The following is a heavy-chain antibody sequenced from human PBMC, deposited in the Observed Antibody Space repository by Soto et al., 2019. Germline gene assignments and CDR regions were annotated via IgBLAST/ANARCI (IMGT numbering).Heavy chain of an antibody. CDR3: ARGRYNRNPDAFDI. CDR2: ISSSSSTI. CDR1: GFTFSSYS. J-gene: IGHJ3*02. D-gene: IGHD1-20*01. Sequence: GGSLRLSCAASGFTFSSYSMNWVRQAPGKGLEWVSYISSSSSTIYYADSVKGRFTISGDNAKNSLYLQMNSLRAEDTAVYYCARGRYNRNPDAFDIWGQGTMVTV. V-gene: IGHV3-48*01.